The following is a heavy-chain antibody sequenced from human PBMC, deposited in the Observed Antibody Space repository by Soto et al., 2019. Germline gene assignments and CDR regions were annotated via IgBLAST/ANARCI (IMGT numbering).Heavy chain of an antibody. CDR1: GGSISSSSYY. CDR3: ANEHKTITIFGVGGMDV. D-gene: IGHD3-3*01. CDR2: IYYSGST. Sequence: QLQLQESGPGLVKPSETLSLTCTVSGGSISSSSYYWGWIRQPPGKGLEGIGSIYYSGSTEYNPSLKSRVSLSVDTSKTQFSLKLSSVTAADTAVYYCANEHKTITIFGVGGMDVWGQGTTVTVSS. V-gene: IGHV4-39*01. J-gene: IGHJ6*02.